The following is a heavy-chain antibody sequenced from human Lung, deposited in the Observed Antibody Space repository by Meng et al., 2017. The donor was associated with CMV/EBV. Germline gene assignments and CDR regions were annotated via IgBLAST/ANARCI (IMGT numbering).Heavy chain of an antibody. Sequence: GESXRLSCKGSGYSFTSYWIGWVRQMPGKGLEWMGIIYPGDSDTRYSPSFQGQVTISADKSISTAYLQWSSLKASDTAMYYCARTVKYYYDSSGPDPLGQGXLVTVSS. D-gene: IGHD3-22*01. CDR2: IYPGDSDT. CDR3: ARTVKYYYDSSGPDP. CDR1: GYSFTSYW. V-gene: IGHV5-51*01. J-gene: IGHJ5*02.